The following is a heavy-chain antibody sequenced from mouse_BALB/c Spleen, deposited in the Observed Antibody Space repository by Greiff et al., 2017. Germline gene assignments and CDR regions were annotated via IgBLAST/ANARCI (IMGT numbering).Heavy chain of an antibody. CDR2: INPYNDGT. V-gene: IGHV1-14*01. Sequence: LVESGPELVKPGASVKMSCKASGYTFTSYVMHWVKQKPGQGLEWIGYINPYNDGTKYNEKFKGKATLTSDKSSSTAYMELSSLTSEDSAVYYCARLATALFDYWGQGTTLTVSS. CDR3: ARLATALFDY. CDR1: GYTFTSYV. D-gene: IGHD1-2*01. J-gene: IGHJ2*01.